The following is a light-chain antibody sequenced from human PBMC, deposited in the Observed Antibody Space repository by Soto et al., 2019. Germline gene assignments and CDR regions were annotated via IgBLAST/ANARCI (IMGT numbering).Light chain of an antibody. CDR2: GVS. J-gene: IGLJ1*01. CDR1: RGDIGSYNY. V-gene: IGLV2-14*01. Sequence: QSALTQPASVSGSPGQSITISCSGTRGDIGSYNYVAWYQQFPGKTPNILIYGVSNRPSGVSSRFSGSKSGNTASLTISGLQAEDEADYYCISYTGSSTAYVFGSLTKVTVL. CDR3: ISYTGSSTAYV.